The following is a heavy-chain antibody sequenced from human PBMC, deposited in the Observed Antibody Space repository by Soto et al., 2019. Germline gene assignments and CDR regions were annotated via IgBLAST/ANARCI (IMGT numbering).Heavy chain of an antibody. CDR3: AKMKSGSYGSNYGMDV. J-gene: IGHJ6*02. Sequence: GGSLRLSCAASGFTFDDYAMHWVRQAPGKGLEWVSALPERGSSPCYADSVKGRFTISRDNSKNGVYLQMKSLRAEDTAVYYCAKMKSGSYGSNYGMDVWGQGTTLGVCS. CDR1: GFTFDDYA. CDR2: LPERGSSP. V-gene: IGHV3-23*01. D-gene: IGHD5-18*01.